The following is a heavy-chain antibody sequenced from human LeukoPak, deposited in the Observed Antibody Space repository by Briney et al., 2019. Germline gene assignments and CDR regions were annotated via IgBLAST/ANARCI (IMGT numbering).Heavy chain of an antibody. J-gene: IGHJ4*02. CDR3: ATIVVVPAAIRLRVRGGGYFDY. V-gene: IGHV1-24*01. Sequence: ASVKVSCKVSGYTLTELSMHWVRQAPGKGLEWMGGFDPEDGETIYAQRFQGRVTMTEDTSTDTAYMELSSLRSEDTAVYYCATIVVVPAAIRLRVRGGGYFDYWGQGTLVTVSS. CDR2: FDPEDGET. D-gene: IGHD2-2*01. CDR1: GYTLTELS.